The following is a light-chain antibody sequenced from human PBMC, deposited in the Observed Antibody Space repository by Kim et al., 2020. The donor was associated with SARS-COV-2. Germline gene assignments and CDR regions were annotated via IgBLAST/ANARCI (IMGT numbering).Light chain of an antibody. Sequence: SPGERATLSCRASQSVSSSYLAWYQQKPGQAPRLLIYGASSRATGIPDRFSGSGSGTDFTLTISRREPEDFAVYYCQQYGSSLITFGQGTRMESK. J-gene: IGKJ5*01. CDR3: QQYGSSLIT. CDR1: QSVSSSY. CDR2: GAS. V-gene: IGKV3-20*01.